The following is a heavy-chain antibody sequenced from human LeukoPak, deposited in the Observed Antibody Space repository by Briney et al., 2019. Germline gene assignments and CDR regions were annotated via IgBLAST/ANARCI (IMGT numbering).Heavy chain of an antibody. V-gene: IGHV4-59*02. CDR3: ARGQAVAGRYYFDY. CDR1: GGSVTDYY. CDR2: IYYTGT. J-gene: IGHJ4*02. Sequence: SETLSLTCTVSGGSVTDYYWSWIRQSPGKGLEWIGYIYYTGTSYNPSLKSRVTISVDTSKNQFSLKLSSVTAADTAVYYCARGQAVAGRYYFDYWGQGTLVTVSS. D-gene: IGHD6-19*01.